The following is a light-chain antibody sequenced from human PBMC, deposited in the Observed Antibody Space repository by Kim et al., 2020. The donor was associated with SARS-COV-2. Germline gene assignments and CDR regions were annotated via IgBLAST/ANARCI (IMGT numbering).Light chain of an antibody. Sequence: QSALTQPASVSGSTGQSITISCTGTSSDIGGYNYVSWYQQYPGKAPKLLIYDVTKRPSGVSNRFSGSKSGNTASLTISGLQAEDEADYYCSSYTSSSTFVFGTGTKVTVL. CDR2: DVT. CDR3: SSYTSSSTFV. V-gene: IGLV2-14*01. J-gene: IGLJ1*01. CDR1: SSDIGGYNY.